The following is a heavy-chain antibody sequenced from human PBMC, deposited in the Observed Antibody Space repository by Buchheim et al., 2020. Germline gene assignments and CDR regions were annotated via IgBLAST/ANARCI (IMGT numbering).Heavy chain of an antibody. Sequence: QVQLVESGGGVVQPGRSLRLSCAASGFTFSSYAMHWVRQAPGKGLEWVAVISYDGSNKYYADSVKGRFTISSDNSKNTLYLQMNSLRAEDTAVYYCAREEEMATIPRFFRRVGAFDIWGQGT. CDR3: AREEEMATIPRFFRRVGAFDI. J-gene: IGHJ3*02. D-gene: IGHD5-24*01. CDR2: ISYDGSNK. CDR1: GFTFSSYA. V-gene: IGHV3-30*04.